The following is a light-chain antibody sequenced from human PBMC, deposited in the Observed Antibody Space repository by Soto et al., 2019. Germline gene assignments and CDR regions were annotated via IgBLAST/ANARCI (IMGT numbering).Light chain of an antibody. CDR1: SSDVGGYNY. Sequence: QSALTQRPSASGSPGQSVTISCTGTSSDVGGYNYVSWYQQHPGKAPKLMIYEVSKRPSGVPDRFSGSKSGNTASLTVSGLQAEDEDDYYCSSYAGSNNLVFGGGTKLTVL. J-gene: IGLJ3*02. V-gene: IGLV2-8*01. CDR2: EVS. CDR3: SSYAGSNNLV.